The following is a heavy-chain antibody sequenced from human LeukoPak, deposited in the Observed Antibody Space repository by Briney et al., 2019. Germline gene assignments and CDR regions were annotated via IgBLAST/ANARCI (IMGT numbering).Heavy chain of an antibody. CDR2: IRYDGSNK. CDR3: AKDSKTWKTYYYEAGSYYFDY. CDR1: GFTFSSYG. Sequence: GGSLRLSCAAPGFTFSSYGMHWVRQAPGKGLEWVAFIRYDGSNKYYADSVKGRFTISRDNSNNTLYFQMNSLRPEDTAVYYCAKDSKTWKTYYYEAGSYYFDYWGQGTRVTVSS. J-gene: IGHJ4*02. D-gene: IGHD3-10*01. V-gene: IGHV3-30*02.